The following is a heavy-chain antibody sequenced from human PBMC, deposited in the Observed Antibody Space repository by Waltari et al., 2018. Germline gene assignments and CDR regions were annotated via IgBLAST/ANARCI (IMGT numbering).Heavy chain of an antibody. D-gene: IGHD3-10*01. CDR3: ARASLYGSGSYSFDY. CDR1: GYTFPSYA. CDR2: INAGNGNT. J-gene: IGHJ4*01. Sequence: QVQLVQSGAEVKKPGASVKVSCKASGYTFPSYAMHWVRQAPGQRLEWMGWINAGNGNTKYSQKFQGRVTITRDTSASTAYMELSSLRSEDTAVYYCARASLYGSGSYSFDYWGQEPWSPSPQ. V-gene: IGHV1-3*01.